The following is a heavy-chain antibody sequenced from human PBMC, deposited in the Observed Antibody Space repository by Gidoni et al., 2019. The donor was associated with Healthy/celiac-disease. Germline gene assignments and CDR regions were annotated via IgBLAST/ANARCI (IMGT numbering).Heavy chain of an antibody. D-gene: IGHD3-22*01. CDR1: GFTFSNAW. CDR3: TTHGGYYDTIGLRDFDY. Sequence: EVQLVESGGGLVKPGGSLRLSCAASGFTFSNAWMSWVRQAPGKGLEWVGRIKSKTDGGTTDYAAPVKGRFTISRDDSKNTLYLQMNSLKTEDTAVYYCTTHGGYYDTIGLRDFDYWGQGTLVTVSS. CDR2: IKSKTDGGTT. J-gene: IGHJ4*02. V-gene: IGHV3-15*01.